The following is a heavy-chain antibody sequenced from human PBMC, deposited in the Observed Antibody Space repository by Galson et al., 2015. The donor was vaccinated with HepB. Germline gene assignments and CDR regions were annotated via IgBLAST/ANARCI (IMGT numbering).Heavy chain of an antibody. V-gene: IGHV1-69*04. CDR3: ARDPSSTFTMVPNWFDP. CDR1: GYTFTGYY. CDR2: IIPILGIA. D-gene: IGHD3-10*01. Sequence: SVKVSCKASGYTFTGYYIHWVRQAPGQGLEWMGRIIPILGIANYAQKFQGRVTITADKSTSTAYMELSSRRSEDTAVYYCARDPSSTFTMVPNWFDPWSQGTLVTVSS. J-gene: IGHJ5*02.